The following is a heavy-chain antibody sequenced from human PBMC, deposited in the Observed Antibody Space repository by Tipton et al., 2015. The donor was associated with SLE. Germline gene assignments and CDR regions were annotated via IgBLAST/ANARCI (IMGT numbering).Heavy chain of an antibody. D-gene: IGHD6-13*01. CDR1: GFTFSDYY. J-gene: IGHJ4*02. V-gene: IGHV3-11*04. Sequence: SLRLSCAASGFTFSDYYMSWIRQAPGKGLEWVSYISSSGSTINYPDSVKGRFTISRDNAKNSLYLQMNSLRAEDTAVYYCARGKLRNGYSGSWYPDYWGQGTLVTVSS. CDR3: ARGKLRNGYSGSWYPDY. CDR2: ISSSGSTI.